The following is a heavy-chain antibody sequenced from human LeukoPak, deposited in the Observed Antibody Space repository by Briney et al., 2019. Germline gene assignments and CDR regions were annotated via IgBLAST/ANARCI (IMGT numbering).Heavy chain of an antibody. Sequence: GASVKVSCKASGGTFSSYAISWVRQAPGQGLEWMGRIIPILGIANYAQKFQGRVTITADKSTSTAYMELSSLRSEDTAVYYCARGPCSSTSCYNIYYYYMDVWGKGTTVTVSS. CDR3: ARGPCSSTSCYNIYYYYMDV. J-gene: IGHJ6*03. D-gene: IGHD2-2*02. V-gene: IGHV1-69*04. CDR2: IIPILGIA. CDR1: GGTFSSYA.